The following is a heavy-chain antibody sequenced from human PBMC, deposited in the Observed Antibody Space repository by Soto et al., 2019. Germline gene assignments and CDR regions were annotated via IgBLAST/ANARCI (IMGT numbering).Heavy chain of an antibody. J-gene: IGHJ4*02. CDR3: ARDDSSGSFDY. Sequence: SLKVSCTASGYTFTGYYMYWVRQAPGQGLEWMGGIIPIFGTANYAQKFQGRVTITADESTSTAYMELSSLRSEDTAVYYCARDDSSGSFDYWGQGTLVSVSS. V-gene: IGHV1-69*13. CDR1: GYTFTGYY. CDR2: IIPIFGTA. D-gene: IGHD3-22*01.